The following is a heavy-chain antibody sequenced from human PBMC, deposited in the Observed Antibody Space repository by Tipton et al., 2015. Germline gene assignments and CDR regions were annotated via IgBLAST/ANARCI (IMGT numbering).Heavy chain of an antibody. CDR1: GGSISTGGNY. CDR2: IYHSGST. J-gene: IGHJ6*02. V-gene: IGHV4-31*03. CDR3: ARDRGNYYYGMDV. D-gene: IGHD3-10*01. Sequence: TLSLTCTVSGGSISTGGNYWSWIRQHPGKGLEWIGYIYHSGSTYYNPSLKSRVTISVDTSKNRFSLKLSSVTAADTAVYYCARDRGNYYYGMDVWGQGTTVTVSS.